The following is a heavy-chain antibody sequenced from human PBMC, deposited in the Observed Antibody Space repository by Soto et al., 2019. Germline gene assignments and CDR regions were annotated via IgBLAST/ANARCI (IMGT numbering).Heavy chain of an antibody. CDR1: GYNFANYW. V-gene: IGHV5-51*01. CDR2: IYPGNSDT. J-gene: IGHJ4*02. D-gene: IGHD3-9*01. Sequence: GESLKISCKGSGYNFANYWIGWVRQMPGKDLEWMGIIYPGNSDTRYRPSFQGQVTISADTSISTAYLEWSSLKASDTAIYYCARHVYYDVLKKIYWGKGTLVTLS. CDR3: ARHVYYDVLKKIY.